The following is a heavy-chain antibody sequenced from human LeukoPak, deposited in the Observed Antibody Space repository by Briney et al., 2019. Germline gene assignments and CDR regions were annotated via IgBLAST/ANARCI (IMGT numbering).Heavy chain of an antibody. J-gene: IGHJ6*03. CDR2: IYYSGST. CDR3: ARALYYGSGNYCMDV. CDR1: GGSISSYY. D-gene: IGHD3-10*01. Sequence: SETLSLTCTVSGGSISSYYWSWIRQPPGKGLEWIGYIYYSGSTNYNPSLKSRVTISVDTSKNQFSLKLSSVTAADTAVYYCARALYYGSGNYCMDVWGKGTTVTISS. V-gene: IGHV4-59*01.